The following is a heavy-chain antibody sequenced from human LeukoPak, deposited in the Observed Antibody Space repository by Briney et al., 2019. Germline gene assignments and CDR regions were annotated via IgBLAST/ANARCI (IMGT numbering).Heavy chain of an antibody. D-gene: IGHD3-22*01. Sequence: PGGSLRLSCAASGFTFSDYYMSWVRQAPGKGLEWVSYISSSGSTIYSADSVKGRFTISRDNAKNSMFLQINSLRAEDTAVYYCASSRDYYDSSGYYGGDYPGHGTLGTVSP. CDR3: ASSRDYYDSSGYYGGDY. CDR2: ISSSGSTI. J-gene: IGHJ4*01. CDR1: GFTFSDYY. V-gene: IGHV3-11*01.